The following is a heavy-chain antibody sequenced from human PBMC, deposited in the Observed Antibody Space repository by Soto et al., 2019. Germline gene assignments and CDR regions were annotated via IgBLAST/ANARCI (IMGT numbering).Heavy chain of an antibody. CDR2: ISAYNGNT. CDR3: ARDRPRNNYDFWSGYYPHYYYGMDV. Sequence: QVQLVQSGAEVKKPGASVKVSCKASGYTFTSYGISWVRQAPGQGLEWMGWISAYNGNTNYEQKLQGRVTMTTDTSTSTAYMELRSLRSDDTAVYYCARDRPRNNYDFWSGYYPHYYYGMDVWGQGTTVTVSS. J-gene: IGHJ6*02. D-gene: IGHD3-3*01. V-gene: IGHV1-18*01. CDR1: GYTFTSYG.